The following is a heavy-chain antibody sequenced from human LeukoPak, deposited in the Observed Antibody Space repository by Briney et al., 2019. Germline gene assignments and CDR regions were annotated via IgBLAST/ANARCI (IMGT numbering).Heavy chain of an antibody. CDR2: ISYGGSNK. J-gene: IGHJ3*02. CDR3: ARAGHYYDSSENAFDI. V-gene: IGHV3-30*04. D-gene: IGHD3-22*01. CDR1: GFTFSSYA. Sequence: GGSLRLSCAASGFTFSSYAMHWVRQAPGKGLEWVAVISYGGSNKYYADSVKGRFTISRDNSKNTLYLQMNSLRAEDTAVYYCARAGHYYDSSENAFDIWGQGTMVTVSS.